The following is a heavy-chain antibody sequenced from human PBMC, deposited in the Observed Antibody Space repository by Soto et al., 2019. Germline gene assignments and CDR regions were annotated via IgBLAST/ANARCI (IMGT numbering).Heavy chain of an antibody. CDR1: GFTFSSYA. CDR2: ISGSGGST. J-gene: IGHJ5*02. Sequence: HPGGSLRLSCAASGFTFSSYAMSWVRQAPGKGLEWVSAISGSGGSTYYADSVKGRFTISRDNSKNTLYLQMNSLRAEDTAVYYCAPRPTYDILTGYINWFDPWGQGTLVTVSS. V-gene: IGHV3-23*01. CDR3: APRPTYDILTGYINWFDP. D-gene: IGHD3-9*01.